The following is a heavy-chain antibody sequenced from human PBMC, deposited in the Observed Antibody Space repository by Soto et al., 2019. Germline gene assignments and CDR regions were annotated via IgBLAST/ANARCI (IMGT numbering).Heavy chain of an antibody. D-gene: IGHD1-26*01. CDR1: GGSFSSDSFI. J-gene: IGHJ6*02. CDR2: INYSGTT. V-gene: IGHV4-31*03. CDR3: ARDHKWDGMDV. Sequence: ASETLSLTCSVSGGSFSSDSFIWSWVRQFPGKGLEWIGYINYSGTTYYNPSLRSRITMSVDTSKNQFSLNLSSVTAADTAVYYCARDHKWDGMDVWGQGNRGHR.